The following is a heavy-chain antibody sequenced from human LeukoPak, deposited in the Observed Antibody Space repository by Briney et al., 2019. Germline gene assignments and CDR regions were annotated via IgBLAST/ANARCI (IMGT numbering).Heavy chain of an antibody. CDR1: GGTFSSYA. CDR3: ARQRGGQYEDAFDI. CDR2: IIPIFGTA. V-gene: IGHV1-69*06. D-gene: IGHD2-8*01. J-gene: IGHJ3*02. Sequence: GASVKVSCKASGGTFSSYAISGVRQAPGQGLEWMGGIIPIFGTANYAQKFQGRVTITADKSTSTVYMELSSLRSEDTAVYYCARQRGGQYEDAFDIWGQGTMVTVSS.